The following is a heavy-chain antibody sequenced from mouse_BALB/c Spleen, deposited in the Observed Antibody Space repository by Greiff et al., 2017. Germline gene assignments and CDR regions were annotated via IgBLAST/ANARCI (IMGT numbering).Heavy chain of an antibody. CDR2: ISSGGST. CDR3: ARDYYGSSWRNYFDY. V-gene: IGHV5-6-5*01. D-gene: IGHD1-1*01. CDR1: GFTFSSYA. Sequence: DVQLVESGGGLVKPGGSLKLSCAASGFTFSSYAMSWVRQTPEKRLEWVASISSGGSTYYPDSVKGRFTISRDNARNILYLQMSSLRSEDTAMYYCARDYYGSSWRNYFDYWGQGTTLTVSS. J-gene: IGHJ2*01.